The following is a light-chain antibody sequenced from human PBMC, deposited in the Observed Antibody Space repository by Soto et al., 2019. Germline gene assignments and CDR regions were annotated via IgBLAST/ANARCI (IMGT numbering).Light chain of an antibody. CDR1: QSVLFSANNRNY. CDR3: QQYYNTPRT. Sequence: ILLTPSPYALSVSLGERATINCKSSQSVLFSANNRNYLRWYQHKAGQPPKLLIYWASTREFGVPDRFSGSGSGTDFTLTISSLQAEDVAVYYCQQYYNTPRTFGHGTKVDIK. V-gene: IGKV4-1*01. J-gene: IGKJ1*01. CDR2: WAS.